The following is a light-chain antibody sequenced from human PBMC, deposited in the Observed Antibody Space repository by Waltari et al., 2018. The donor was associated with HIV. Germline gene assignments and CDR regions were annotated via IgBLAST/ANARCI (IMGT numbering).Light chain of an antibody. J-gene: IGLJ3*02. CDR3: SSYAGSSTLM. CDR1: SSDVGGYNF. CDR2: EAT. Sequence: QSALTQPPSASGSPGQSVTISCTGTSSDVGGYNFVSWYQQHPGKAPKLLIFEATKRPSGVPDRFSGHKSGNTASLTVSGLQAEDEADYYCSSYAGSSTLMFGGGTKLTVL. V-gene: IGLV2-8*01.